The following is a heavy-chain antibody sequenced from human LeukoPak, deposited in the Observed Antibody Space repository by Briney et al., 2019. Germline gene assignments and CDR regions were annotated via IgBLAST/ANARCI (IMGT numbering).Heavy chain of an antibody. J-gene: IGHJ4*02. D-gene: IGHD5-12*01. V-gene: IGHV3-53*01. Sequence: PGGSLRLSCAASGFSVNSNFMIWVRQAPGKGLEWVSVIYRGGNTYYVDSVKGRFTISRDSSKNTLYLQMNSLRAEDTAVYYCARGYSGYEYFDYWGQGTLVTVSS. CDR2: IYRGGNT. CDR3: ARGYSGYEYFDY. CDR1: GFSVNSNF.